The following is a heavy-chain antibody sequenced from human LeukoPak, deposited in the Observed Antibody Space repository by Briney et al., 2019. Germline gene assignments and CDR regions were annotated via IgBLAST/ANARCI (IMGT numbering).Heavy chain of an antibody. V-gene: IGHV4-59*08. J-gene: IGHJ5*02. CDR3: ARHLGFCSSTSCSTSRFDP. Sequence: PSETLSLTSTVSGGSISSYYCSWIRQPPGKGLEWIGYIYFSGITNYNPSLKSRITISVDTYENQFSLNLSSVTAEAKAVYYCARHLGFCSSTSCSTSRFDPLRGGAMVSVSS. CDR2: IYFSGIT. D-gene: IGHD2-2*01. CDR1: GGSISSYY.